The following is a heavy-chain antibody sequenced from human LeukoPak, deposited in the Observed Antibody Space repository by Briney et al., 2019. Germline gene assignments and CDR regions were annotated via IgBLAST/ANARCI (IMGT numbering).Heavy chain of an antibody. CDR1: GGSISSYY. V-gene: IGHV4-59*01. CDR2: IYYSGST. CDR3: ARGGYCSSTSCYPWDNWFDP. Sequence: SETLSLTCTVSGGSISSYYWSWIRQPPGKGLEWIGYIYYSGSTNYNPSLKSRVTISVDTSKNQFSLKLSSVTAADTAVYYCARGGYCSSTSCYPWDNWFDPWGQGTLVTVSS. J-gene: IGHJ5*02. D-gene: IGHD2-2*01.